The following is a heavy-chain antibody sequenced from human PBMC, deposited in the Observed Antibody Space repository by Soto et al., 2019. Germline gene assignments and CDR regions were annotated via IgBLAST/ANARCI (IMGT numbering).Heavy chain of an antibody. Sequence: GRYLGLSSAASGITFTSHAMYWVRQAPGKGLEWVALISYEGDNAYYADSVEGRFTISRDNSKNTLFLQMNSLTTDDTAVYFCARDGGQWLPPGYRYVVDFSGQG. D-gene: IGHD2-15*01. CDR2: ISYEGDNA. CDR1: GITFTSHA. V-gene: IGHV3-30-3*01. J-gene: IGHJ3*01. CDR3: ARDGGQWLPPGYRYVVDF.